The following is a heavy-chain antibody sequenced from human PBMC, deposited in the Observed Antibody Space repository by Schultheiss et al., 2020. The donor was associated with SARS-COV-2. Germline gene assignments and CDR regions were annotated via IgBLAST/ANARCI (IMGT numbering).Heavy chain of an antibody. CDR1: GFTFGDYA. D-gene: IGHD4-23*01. V-gene: IGHV3-49*03. J-gene: IGHJ4*02. CDR3: SRKNRGYGGNSGFDY. Sequence: GGSLRLSCTASGFTFGDYAMNWFRQAPGKGLEWIGFIRGKAYGGTTEYAASVKDRFTISRDNSKSIAYLQMNSLKTEDTAVYYCSRKNRGYGGNSGFDYWGQGTLVTVSS. CDR2: IRGKAYGGTT.